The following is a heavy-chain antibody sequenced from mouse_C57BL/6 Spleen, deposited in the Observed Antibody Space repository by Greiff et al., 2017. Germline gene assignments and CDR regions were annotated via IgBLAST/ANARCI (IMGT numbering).Heavy chain of an antibody. Sequence: EVQLVESGGGLVKPGGSLKLSCAASGFTFSDYGMHWVRQAPEKGLEWVAYISSGSSTIYYADTVKGRFTISRDNAKNTLFLQMTSLRSEDTAMYYCARGITTVVATNLDYWGQGTTLTVSS. CDR1: GFTFSDYG. CDR2: ISSGSSTI. V-gene: IGHV5-17*01. J-gene: IGHJ2*01. CDR3: ARGITTVVATNLDY. D-gene: IGHD1-1*01.